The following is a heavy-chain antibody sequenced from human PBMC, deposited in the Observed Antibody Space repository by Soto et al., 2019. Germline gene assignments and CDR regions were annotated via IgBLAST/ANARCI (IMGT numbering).Heavy chain of an antibody. D-gene: IGHD2-15*01. CDR1: GGTFSGYA. CDR3: ATHSLGTSSPPYFDN. Sequence: QVQLVQSGAEVKKPGSSVKVSCQASGGTFSGYALTWVRQAPGQGLEWMGEFVPLFGSTNYAQNFAGRITIIADESMSTGYMELSTLRSEDTAVYYCATHSLGTSSPPYFDNWGQGILVTVSS. CDR2: FVPLFGST. J-gene: IGHJ4*02. V-gene: IGHV1-69*01.